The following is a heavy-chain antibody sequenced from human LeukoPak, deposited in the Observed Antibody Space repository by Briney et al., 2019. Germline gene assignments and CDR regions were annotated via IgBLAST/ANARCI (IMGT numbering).Heavy chain of an antibody. D-gene: IGHD1-26*01. CDR1: GFTFSSYW. J-gene: IGHJ4*02. V-gene: IGHV3-7*01. CDR2: IKQDGSKK. CDR3: ARASGSYDSGFDY. Sequence: GGSLRLSCAASGFTFSSYWMTWVRQAPGKGLEWVANIKQDGSKKNYVDSVKGRFTISRDNAKNSLYLQMNSLRAGDTAVYYCARASGSYDSGFDYWGQGTLVTVSS.